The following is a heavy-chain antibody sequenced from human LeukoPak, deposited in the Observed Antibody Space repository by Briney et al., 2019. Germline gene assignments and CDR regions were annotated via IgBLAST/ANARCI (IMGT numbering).Heavy chain of an antibody. CDR2: ITDSGSTI. CDR3: ARSIGLTGGGVDV. CDR1: GFTFRDYD. Sequence: GGSLRLSCAASGFTFRDYDMNWVRQAPGKGLEWVSYITDSGSTIHYADSVNGRFTISRDNAKNSLYLQMNSLRAEDSAVYYCARSIGLTGGGVDVWGRGTTVTVSS. D-gene: IGHD3-9*01. V-gene: IGHV3-11*01. J-gene: IGHJ6*02.